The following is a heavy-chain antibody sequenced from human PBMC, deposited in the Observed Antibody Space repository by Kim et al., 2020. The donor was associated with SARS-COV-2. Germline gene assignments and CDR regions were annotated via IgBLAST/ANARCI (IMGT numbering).Heavy chain of an antibody. D-gene: IGHD2-2*01. J-gene: IGHJ2*01. CDR3: AKNVHITSVTFLWYFDL. V-gene: IGHV3-23*01. CDR2: IFGSGHGT. CDR1: RFTFSSSA. Sequence: GGSLRLSCAASRFTFSSSAMTWVRQAPGKGLEWVSSIFGSGHGTYYADSVKGRFIISRDNSKNTLHLQMNNLRADDTAIYYCAKNVHITSVTFLWYFDLWGRGTSVTVSS.